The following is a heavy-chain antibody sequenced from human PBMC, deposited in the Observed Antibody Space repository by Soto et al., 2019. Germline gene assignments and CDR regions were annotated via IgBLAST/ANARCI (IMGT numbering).Heavy chain of an antibody. D-gene: IGHD4-17*01. CDR1: GFTFSSYA. Sequence: GGSLRLSCAASGFTFSSYAMSWVRQAPGKGLEWASAISGSGGSTYYADSVKGRFTISRDNSKNTLYLQMNSLRAEDTAVYYCAKDSTTVTTFKRVYFDYWGQGTLVTVSS. CDR2: ISGSGGST. V-gene: IGHV3-23*01. CDR3: AKDSTTVTTFKRVYFDY. J-gene: IGHJ4*02.